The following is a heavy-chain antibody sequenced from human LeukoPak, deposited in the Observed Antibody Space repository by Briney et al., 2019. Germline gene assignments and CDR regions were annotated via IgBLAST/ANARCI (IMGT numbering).Heavy chain of an antibody. Sequence: SVKVSCKTSGGTFTSYAITWVRQAPGQGLEWMGRIIPISGTTNYAQKFQGRVTFTADESTSTAYMELSSLRSEDTALYYCARNWRLCGNWFDRWGQGILVTVSS. V-gene: IGHV1-69*13. CDR1: GGTFTSYA. D-gene: IGHD3-16*01. CDR2: IIPISGTT. J-gene: IGHJ5*02. CDR3: ARNWRLCGNWFDR.